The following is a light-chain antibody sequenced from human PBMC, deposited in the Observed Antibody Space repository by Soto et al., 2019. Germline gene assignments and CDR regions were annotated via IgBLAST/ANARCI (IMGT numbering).Light chain of an antibody. J-gene: IGLJ2*01. CDR1: SSDVGSYNL. CDR2: EGS. Sequence: QSVLTQPASVSGSPGQSITISCTGTSSDVGSYNLVSWYQQHPGKAPKLMIYEGSKRPSGVSNRLSGSKSGNTASLTISGLQAEDEADYYCCSYAGSSTPHVVFGGGTQLTVL. V-gene: IGLV2-23*01. CDR3: CSYAGSSTPHVV.